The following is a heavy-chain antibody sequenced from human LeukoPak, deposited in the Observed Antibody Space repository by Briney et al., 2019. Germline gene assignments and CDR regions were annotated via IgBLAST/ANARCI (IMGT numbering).Heavy chain of an antibody. V-gene: IGHV3-23*01. CDR2: ISGSGDST. CDR1: GFTFSSYA. J-gene: IGHJ4*02. Sequence: AGGSLRLSCAASGFTFSSYAMSWVRQAPGKGLEWVSGISGSGDSTYYADSVKGRFTISRDNSKNTLYLQMNSLRAEDTAVYYCAREKSSCIDYWGQGTLVTVSS. CDR3: AREKSSCIDY. D-gene: IGHD6-13*01.